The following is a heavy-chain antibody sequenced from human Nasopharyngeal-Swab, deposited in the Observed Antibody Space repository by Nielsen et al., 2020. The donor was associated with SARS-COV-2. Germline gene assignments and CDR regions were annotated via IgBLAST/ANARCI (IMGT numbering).Heavy chain of an antibody. V-gene: IGHV4-34*01. CDR2: SNQSGHT. CDR3: ARGGQQVNMILVVIGFSYYFDY. J-gene: IGHJ4*02. D-gene: IGHD3-22*01. Sequence: WIRQSPGKGLAWIGASNQSGHTEYNPSLKRRGAISVEASKNQFSLRQSSRTAADTAMYYCARGGQQVNMILVVIGFSYYFDYWGQGTLVTVSS.